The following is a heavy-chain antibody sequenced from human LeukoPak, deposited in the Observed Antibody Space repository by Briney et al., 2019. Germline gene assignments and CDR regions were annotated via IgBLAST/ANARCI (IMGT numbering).Heavy chain of an antibody. Sequence: QAGGSLRLSCAASGFTFSSYAMSWVRQAPGKGLEWVSAISGSGGSTYYADSVKGRFTISRDNSKNTLYLQMNSLRAEDTAVYYFAKDLFHGIFTSPQDFDYWGQGTLVTVSS. CDR3: AKDLFHGIFTSPQDFDY. CDR2: ISGSGGST. V-gene: IGHV3-23*01. CDR1: GFTFSSYA. J-gene: IGHJ4*02. D-gene: IGHD3-3*01.